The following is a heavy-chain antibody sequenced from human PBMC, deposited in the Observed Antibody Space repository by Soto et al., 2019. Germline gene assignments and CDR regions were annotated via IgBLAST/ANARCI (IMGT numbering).Heavy chain of an antibody. CDR1: GFSFGPSG. CDR3: ARDGSHYDVDY. Sequence: LVESGGGVAQPGRSRSLSCETPGFSFGPSGMHWVRQAPGKGLEWVAIIWNDGSTTYYADSVRDRFTISRDNSKNTLYLQMNSLRDEDTAVYYCARDGSHYDVDYWGQGTLVTVSS. V-gene: IGHV3-33*01. D-gene: IGHD4-4*01. CDR2: IWNDGSTT. J-gene: IGHJ4*02.